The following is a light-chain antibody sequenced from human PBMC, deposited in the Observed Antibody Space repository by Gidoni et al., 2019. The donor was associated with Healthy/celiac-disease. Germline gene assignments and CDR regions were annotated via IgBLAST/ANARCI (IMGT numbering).Light chain of an antibody. Sequence: EIVLTQSPGTLSLSPGERPTLSCRASQSVSSSYLAWYQQKPGQAPRLLIYGAASRATGLPDRFSGSGSGTDFTLTISRLEPEDFAVYYCQQLGLTFGPGTKVDIK. CDR1: QSVSSSY. V-gene: IGKV3-20*01. CDR3: QQLGLT. J-gene: IGKJ3*01. CDR2: GAA.